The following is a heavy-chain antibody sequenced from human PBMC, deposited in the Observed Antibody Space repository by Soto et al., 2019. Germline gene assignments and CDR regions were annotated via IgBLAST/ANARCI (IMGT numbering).Heavy chain of an antibody. CDR3: PRDQLAAGTNYYYGLDV. D-gene: IGHD6-25*01. J-gene: IGHJ6*02. CDR1: GDSVSSNSAA. CDR2: AYSRSKWYN. Sequence: SQTLSLTCAISGDSVSSNSAAWNWIRQSPSRVLEWLGRAYSRSKWYNDYAVSVKSRITIIPDTSKNQFSLQLNSVTPEDTAVYYSPRDQLAAGTNYYYGLDVWGQGTTVTVSS. V-gene: IGHV6-1*01.